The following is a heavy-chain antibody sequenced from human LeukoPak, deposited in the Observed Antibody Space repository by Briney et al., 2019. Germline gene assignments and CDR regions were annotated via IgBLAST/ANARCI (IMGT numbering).Heavy chain of an antibody. CDR1: GFTFSSYW. D-gene: IGHD2-15*01. CDR2: IKQDGSEK. J-gene: IGHJ4*02. CDR3: ARGLDRYCSGGSCYLPVDY. V-gene: IGHV3-7*01. Sequence: GGSLRLSCAASGFTFSSYWMSWVRQAPGKGLEWVANIKQDGSEKYYVDSVKGRFTISRDNAKNSLYLQMNSLRAEDTAVYYCARGLDRYCSGGSCYLPVDYWGQGTLVTVSS.